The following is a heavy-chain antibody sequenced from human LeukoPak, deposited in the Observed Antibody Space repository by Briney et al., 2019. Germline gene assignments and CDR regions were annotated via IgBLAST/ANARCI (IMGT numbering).Heavy chain of an antibody. CDR1: GFTVSRKY. V-gene: IGHV3-53*04. J-gene: IGHJ4*02. D-gene: IGHD5-18*01. CDR3: ARDRGYSYGYFDY. Sequence: GGSLRLSCAASGFTVSRKYKNWGRQAPGEGVGGVSVIYSGGSTYYADSVKGRFTISRHNSKNTLYLQMNSLGAEDTAVYYCARDRGYSYGYFDYWGQGTLVTVSS. CDR2: IYSGGST.